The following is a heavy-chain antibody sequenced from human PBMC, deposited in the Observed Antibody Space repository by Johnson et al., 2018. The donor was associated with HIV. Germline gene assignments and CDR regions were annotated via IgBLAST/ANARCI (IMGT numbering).Heavy chain of an antibody. CDR2: ISNNGDST. Sequence: VQLVESGGGLVQPGGSLRLSCAASGFTFSSYAMHWVRQAPGKGLEYFSAISNNGDSTYYANSVKDRFAISRDNSKNTLYLQMGSLRAEDMALYFCAKEGGRGGWYSYAFDIWGRGTMVTLSS. V-gene: IGHV3-64*01. CDR1: GFTFSSYA. D-gene: IGHD6-19*01. J-gene: IGHJ3*02. CDR3: AKEGGRGGWYSYAFDI.